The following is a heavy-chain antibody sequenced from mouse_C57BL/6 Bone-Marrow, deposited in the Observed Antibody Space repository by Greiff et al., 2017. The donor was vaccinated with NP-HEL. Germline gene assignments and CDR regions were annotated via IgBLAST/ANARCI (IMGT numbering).Heavy chain of an antibody. CDR1: GFSLTSYA. CDR3: ARSFITTVVDYAMDY. J-gene: IGHJ4*01. CDR2: IWTGGGT. V-gene: IGHV2-9-1*01. D-gene: IGHD1-1*01. Sequence: QVQLQQSGPGLVAPSQSLSITCTVSGFSLTSYAISWVRQPPGKGLEWLGVIWTGGGTNYNSALKSRLSISKDNSKSQVFLKMNSLQTDDTARYYCARSFITTVVDYAMDYWGQGTSVTVSS.